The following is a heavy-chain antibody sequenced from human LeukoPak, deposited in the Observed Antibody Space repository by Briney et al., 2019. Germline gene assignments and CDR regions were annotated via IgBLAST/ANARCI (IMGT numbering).Heavy chain of an antibody. D-gene: IGHD3-10*01. V-gene: IGHV4-59*01. CDR1: GGSISSYY. Sequence: SETLSLTCTVSGGSISSYYWSWIRQPPGKGLEWIGYIYYSGSTNYNPPLKSRVTISVDTSKNQFSLKLSSVTAADTAVYYCATLEQDNYYGSGSPIDYWGQGTLVTVSS. CDR3: ATLEQDNYYGSGSPIDY. J-gene: IGHJ4*02. CDR2: IYYSGST.